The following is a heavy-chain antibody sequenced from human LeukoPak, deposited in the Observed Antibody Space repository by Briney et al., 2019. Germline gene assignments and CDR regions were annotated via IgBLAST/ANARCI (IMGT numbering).Heavy chain of an antibody. V-gene: IGHV3-7*01. J-gene: IGHJ4*02. CDR2: IKPDGSEK. CDR1: EFTFNNAW. CDR3: ARSRFYFDY. Sequence: GGSLRLSCAASEFTFNNAWMSWVRQAPGKGLEWVAKIKPDGSEKDHVDSVKGRFTISRDNAKNSLYLQLNSLRAEDTAVYYCARSRFYFDYWGQGTLVTVSS.